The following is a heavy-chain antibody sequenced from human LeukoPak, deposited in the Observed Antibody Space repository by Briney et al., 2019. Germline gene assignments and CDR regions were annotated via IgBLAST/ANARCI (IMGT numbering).Heavy chain of an antibody. CDR2: IYYSGSA. CDR3: AIEYSSSSSFDY. D-gene: IGHD6-6*01. CDR1: GGSISSSSYY. Sequence: TLSLTCTVSGGSISSSSYYWGWIRQPPGKGLEWIGSIYYSGSAYYNPSLTGRVTISVDTSKNQFSLKLSSVTAADTAVYYCAIEYSSSSSFDYWGQGTLVTVSS. V-gene: IGHV4-39*07. J-gene: IGHJ4*02.